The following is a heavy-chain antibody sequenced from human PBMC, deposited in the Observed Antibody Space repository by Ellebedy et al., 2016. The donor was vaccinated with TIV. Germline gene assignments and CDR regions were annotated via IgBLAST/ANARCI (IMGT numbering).Heavy chain of an antibody. J-gene: IGHJ4*02. CDR2: IYYSGST. CDR1: GGSISSSSYY. D-gene: IGHD3-10*01. Sequence: SETLSLXXTVSGGSISSSSYYWGWIRQPPGKGLEWIGSIYYSGSTYYNPSLKSRVTISVDTSKNQFSLKLSSVTAADTAVYYCARHYYIWYYFDYWGQGTLVTVSS. CDR3: ARHYYIWYYFDY. V-gene: IGHV4-39*01.